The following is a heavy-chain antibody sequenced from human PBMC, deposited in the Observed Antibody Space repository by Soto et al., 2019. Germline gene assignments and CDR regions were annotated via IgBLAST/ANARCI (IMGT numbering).Heavy chain of an antibody. CDR1: GGTFSSYA. CDR3: ARVVPCSGGSCYLPPYYYGMDV. J-gene: IGHJ6*02. D-gene: IGHD2-15*01. Sequence: KVSCKASGGTFSSYAISWVRQAPGQGLEWMGGIIPIFGTANYAQKFQGRVTITADKSTSTAYMELSSLRSEDTAVYYCARVVPCSGGSCYLPPYYYGMDVWGQGTTVTVSS. CDR2: IIPIFGTA. V-gene: IGHV1-69*06.